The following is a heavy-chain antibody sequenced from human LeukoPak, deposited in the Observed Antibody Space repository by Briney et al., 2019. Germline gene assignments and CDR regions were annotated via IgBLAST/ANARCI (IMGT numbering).Heavy chain of an antibody. CDR1: GYTFTSYG. V-gene: IGHV1-18*01. D-gene: IGHD6-13*01. Sequence: GTSVKISCKASGYTFTSYGISWVRQAPGQGLEWMGLISAYNGNTNYAQRLHGRVTMTTDTSTSTAYMELRSLRSDETAVYYGAREPYSSSWRSFDYWGQGTLVTVSS. CDR3: AREPYSSSWRSFDY. CDR2: ISAYNGNT. J-gene: IGHJ4*02.